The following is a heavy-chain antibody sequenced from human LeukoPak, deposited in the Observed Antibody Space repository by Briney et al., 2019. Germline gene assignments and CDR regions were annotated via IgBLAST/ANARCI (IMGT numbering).Heavy chain of an antibody. J-gene: IGHJ6*02. CDR1: GLTFSSSW. V-gene: IGHV3-7*01. CDR3: AKDQRGYSYGYYYYYGMDV. CDR2: IKEDGSER. D-gene: IGHD5-18*01. Sequence: GGSLRLSCAVSGLTFSSSWMDWVRQAPGKGLEWVASIKEDGSERQYVDSVKGRFTISRDNSKNTLYLQMNSLRAEDTAVYYCAKDQRGYSYGYYYYYGMDVWGQGTTVTVSS.